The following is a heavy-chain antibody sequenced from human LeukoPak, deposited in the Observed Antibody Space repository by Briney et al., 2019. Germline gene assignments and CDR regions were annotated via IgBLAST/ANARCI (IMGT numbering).Heavy chain of an antibody. V-gene: IGHV3-21*01. J-gene: IGHJ4*02. Sequence: GGSLRLSCAASGFTFSSYSMNWVRQAPGKGLEWVSSISSSSSYIYYADSVKGRFTISRDNAKNSLYLQMNSLRAEDTAVYYCARDHYDFWSGPRRGYFDYWGQGTLVTVSS. CDR1: GFTFSSYS. CDR3: ARDHYDFWSGPRRGYFDY. D-gene: IGHD3-3*01. CDR2: ISSSSSYI.